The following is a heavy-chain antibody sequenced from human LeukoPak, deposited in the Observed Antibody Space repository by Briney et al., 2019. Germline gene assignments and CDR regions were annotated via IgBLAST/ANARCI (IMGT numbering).Heavy chain of an antibody. V-gene: IGHV1-46*01. D-gene: IGHD3-3*01. Sequence: ASVKVSCKASGYTFTSYYMHWVRQAPEQGLEWMGIINPSGGSTSYAQKFQGRVTMTRDTSTSTVYMELSSLRSEDTAVYYCARAPSRITIFGVVIRHADYFYYWGQRTLVTVSS. CDR2: INPSGGST. J-gene: IGHJ4*02. CDR3: ARAPSRITIFGVVIRHADYFYY. CDR1: GYTFTSYY.